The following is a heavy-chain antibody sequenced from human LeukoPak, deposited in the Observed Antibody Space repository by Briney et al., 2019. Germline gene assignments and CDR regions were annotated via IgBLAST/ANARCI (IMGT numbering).Heavy chain of an antibody. J-gene: IGHJ4*02. CDR1: GGSISSSSYY. CDR3: ARKLLTYYFDY. Sequence: SETLSLTCTVSGGSISSSSYYWGWIRQPPGKGLEWIGSIYYSGSTYYNPSLKSRVTISVETSNNQFSLKLSSVTAADTAVYYCARKLLTYYFDYWGQGTLVTVSS. V-gene: IGHV4-39*07. D-gene: IGHD2-15*01. CDR2: IYYSGST.